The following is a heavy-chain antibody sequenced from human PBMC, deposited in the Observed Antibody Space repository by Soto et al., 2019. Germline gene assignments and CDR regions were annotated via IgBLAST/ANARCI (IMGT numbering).Heavy chain of an antibody. CDR3: ARLYYDSSGYYSHDAFDI. CDR1: GGSISSYY. J-gene: IGHJ3*02. V-gene: IGHV4-59*01. Sequence: SETLSLTCTVSGGSISSYYWSWIRQPPGKGLEWIGYIYYSGSTNYNPSLKSRVTISVDTSKNQFSLKLSSVTAADMAVYYCARLYYDSSGYYSHDAFDIWGQGTMVTVSS. D-gene: IGHD3-22*01. CDR2: IYYSGST.